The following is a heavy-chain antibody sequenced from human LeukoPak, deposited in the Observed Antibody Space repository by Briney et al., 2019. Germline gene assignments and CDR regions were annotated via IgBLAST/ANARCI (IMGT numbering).Heavy chain of an antibody. J-gene: IGHJ4*02. CDR3: AREIPEEYYFDY. D-gene: IGHD2-2*02. CDR1: GGTFSSYA. CDR2: IIPILGIA. V-gene: IGHV1-69*04. Sequence: ASVKVSCKASGGTFSSYAISWVRQVPGQGLEWMGRIIPILGIANYAQKFQGRVTITADKSTSTAYMELSSLRSEDTAVYYCAREIPEEYYFDYWGQGTLVTVSS.